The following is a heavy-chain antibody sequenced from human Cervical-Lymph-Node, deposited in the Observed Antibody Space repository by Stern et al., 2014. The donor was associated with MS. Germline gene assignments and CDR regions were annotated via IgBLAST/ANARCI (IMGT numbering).Heavy chain of an antibody. CDR3: ARSITMTQIYYYYYGMDV. CDR2: INSDGSST. D-gene: IGHD3-22*01. V-gene: IGHV3-74*02. Sequence: VQLVESGGGLVQPGGSLRLSCAASGFTFSSYWMHWVRQAPGKGLVWVPRINSDGSSTSYADSVKGRFTISRDNAKNTLYLQMNSLRAEDTAVYYCARSITMTQIYYYYYGMDVWGQGTTVTVSS. CDR1: GFTFSSYW. J-gene: IGHJ6*02.